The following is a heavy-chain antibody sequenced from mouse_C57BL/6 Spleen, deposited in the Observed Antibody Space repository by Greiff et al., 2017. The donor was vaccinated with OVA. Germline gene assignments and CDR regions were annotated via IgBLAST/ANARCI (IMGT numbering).Heavy chain of an antibody. J-gene: IGHJ1*03. D-gene: IGHD1-1*02. CDR1: GFTFSDYG. V-gene: IGHV5-17*01. CDR3: ARDVVRRYFDV. Sequence: DVKLVESGGGLVKPGGSLKLSCAASGFTFSDYGMHWVRQAPEKGLEWVAYISSGSSTIYYADTVKGRFTISRDNAKNTLFLQMTSLRSEDTAMYYCARDVVRRYFDVWGTGTTVTVSS. CDR2: ISSGSSTI.